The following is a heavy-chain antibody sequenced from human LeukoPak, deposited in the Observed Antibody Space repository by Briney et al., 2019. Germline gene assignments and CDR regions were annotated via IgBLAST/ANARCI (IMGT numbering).Heavy chain of an antibody. CDR2: IGTAGDT. J-gene: IGHJ4*02. Sequence: GGSLRLSCAASGFTFSSYDMHWVRQATGKGLEWVSAIGTAGDTYYPGSVKGRFTISRENAENSLYLQMNSLRAGDTAVYYCARAGPYPDYYFDYWGQGTLVTVSS. CDR1: GFTFSSYD. CDR3: ARAGPYPDYYFDY. V-gene: IGHV3-13*01.